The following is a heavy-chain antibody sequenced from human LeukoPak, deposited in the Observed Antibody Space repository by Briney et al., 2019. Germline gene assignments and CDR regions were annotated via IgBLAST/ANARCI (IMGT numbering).Heavy chain of an antibody. CDR2: INSDGSST. CDR1: GFTFSSYW. V-gene: IGHV3-74*01. J-gene: IGHJ5*02. D-gene: IGHD1-7*01. CDR3: ACITGTWGNWFDP. Sequence: PGGSLRLSCAACGFTFSSYWMHWVRQAPGKGLVWVSRINSDGSSTSYADSVKGRFTIPRDNAKNTLYLQMNSLRAEDTAVYYCACITGTWGNWFDPWGQGTLVTVSS.